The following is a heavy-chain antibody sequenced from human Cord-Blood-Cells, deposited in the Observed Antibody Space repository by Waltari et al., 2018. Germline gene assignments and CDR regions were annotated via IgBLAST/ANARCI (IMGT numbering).Heavy chain of an antibody. D-gene: IGHD3-22*01. CDR3: ARPLDYYDSSGIYAFDI. Sequence: QLQLQESGPGLVKPSETLSLTCTVSGGSISSSSYYWGWIRQPPGKGLEWIGSIYYSRSTYYNPSLKSRVTISVDTSKNQFSLKLSSVTAADTAVYYCARPLDYYDSSGIYAFDIWGQGTMVTVSS. V-gene: IGHV4-39*01. CDR2: IYYSRST. J-gene: IGHJ3*02. CDR1: GGSISSSSYY.